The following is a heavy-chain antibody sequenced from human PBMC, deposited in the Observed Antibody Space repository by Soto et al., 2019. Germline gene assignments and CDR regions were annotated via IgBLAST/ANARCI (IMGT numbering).Heavy chain of an antibody. J-gene: IGHJ5*02. Sequence: SETLSLTCTVSGGSISSGDYYWSWIRQPPGKGLEWIGYIYYSGSTYYNPSLKSRVTISVDTSKNQFSLKLSSVTAADTAVYYCARGITRGSGSYPYSPPGFDPWGQGTLVTVSS. CDR1: GGSISSGDYY. V-gene: IGHV4-30-4*01. CDR3: ARGITRGSGSYPYSPPGFDP. CDR2: IYYSGST. D-gene: IGHD3-10*01.